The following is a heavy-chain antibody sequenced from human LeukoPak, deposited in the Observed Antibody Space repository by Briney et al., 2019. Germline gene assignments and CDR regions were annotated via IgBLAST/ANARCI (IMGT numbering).Heavy chain of an antibody. V-gene: IGHV4-4*07. D-gene: IGHD5-12*01. Sequence: PSETLSLTCTVSGDSITSYFWSWTRQPAGKELEWIGRIYTSGSTNYNPSLKSRVTISVDTSKNQFSLKLSSVTAADTAVYYCAREYSGYDGTYFDYWGQGTLVTVSS. CDR1: GDSITSYF. J-gene: IGHJ4*02. CDR2: IYTSGST. CDR3: AREYSGYDGTYFDY.